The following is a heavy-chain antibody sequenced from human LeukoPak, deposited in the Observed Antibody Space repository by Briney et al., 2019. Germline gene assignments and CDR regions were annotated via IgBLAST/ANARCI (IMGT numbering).Heavy chain of an antibody. Sequence: SETLSLACAVYGGSFSGYYWSWIRQSPGKGLEWIGEINHSGGTDYNPSLKSRVTISVDTSKNQFSLKVSSVTAADTAVYYCARRIAARARGYWFDPWGQGTLVTVSS. D-gene: IGHD6-6*01. V-gene: IGHV4-34*01. J-gene: IGHJ5*02. CDR3: ARRIAARARGYWFDP. CDR1: GGSFSGYY. CDR2: INHSGGT.